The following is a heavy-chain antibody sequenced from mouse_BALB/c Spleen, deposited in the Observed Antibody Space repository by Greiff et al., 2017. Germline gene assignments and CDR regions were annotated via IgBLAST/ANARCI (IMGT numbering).Heavy chain of an antibody. D-gene: IGHD2-12*01. CDR3: TLLTTGAFAY. V-gene: IGHV6-6*02. Sequence: EVHLVESGGGLMQPGGSMKLSCVASGFTFSNYWMNWVRQSPEKGLEWVAEIRLKSNNYATHYAESVKGRFTISRDDSKSSVYLQMNNLRAEDTGIYYCTLLTTGAFAYWGQGTLVTVSA. J-gene: IGHJ3*01. CDR1: GFTFSNYW. CDR2: IRLKSNNYAT.